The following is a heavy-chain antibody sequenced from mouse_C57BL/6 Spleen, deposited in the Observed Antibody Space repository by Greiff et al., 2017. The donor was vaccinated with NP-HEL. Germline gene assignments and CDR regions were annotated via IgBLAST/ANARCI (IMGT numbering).Heavy chain of an antibody. CDR3: ARPRYGNFYFDY. Sequence: EVQLQQSGPELVKPGASVKIPCKASGYTFTDYNMDWVKQSHGKSLEWIGDINPNNGGTIYNQKFKGKATLTVDKSSSTAYMELRSLTSEDTAVYYCARPRYGNFYFDYWGQGTTLTVSS. J-gene: IGHJ2*01. CDR1: GYTFTDYN. CDR2: INPNNGGT. D-gene: IGHD2-1*01. V-gene: IGHV1-18*01.